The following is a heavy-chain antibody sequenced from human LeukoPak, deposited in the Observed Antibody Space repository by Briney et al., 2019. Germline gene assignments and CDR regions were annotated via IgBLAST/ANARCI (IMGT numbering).Heavy chain of an antibody. CDR2: INPSGGST. D-gene: IGHD2-15*01. CDR1: GYTFTSYY. J-gene: IGHJ4*02. V-gene: IGHV1-46*01. CDR3: ARDLGGGPQDY. Sequence: ASVKVSCKASGYTFTSYYMHWVRQAPGQGLEWMGIINPSGGSTSYAQKFQGRVTMTRDMSTSTVYMELSSLRSEDTAVYYCARDLGGGPQDYWGQGTLVTVSS.